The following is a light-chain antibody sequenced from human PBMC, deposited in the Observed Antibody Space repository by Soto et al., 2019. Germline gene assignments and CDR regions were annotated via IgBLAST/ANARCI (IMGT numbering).Light chain of an antibody. CDR2: LGS. V-gene: IGKV2-28*01. Sequence: DVVMTQSPLSLPVTPGEPASISCMPCQSLLYSNGYNYLDWYLQKPGQSPQLLIYLGSNRASGVPDRFSGSGSGTDFTLKISRVEAEDVGVYYCMQSLQTRITFGQGTRLEIK. J-gene: IGKJ5*01. CDR3: MQSLQTRIT. CDR1: QSLLYSNGYNY.